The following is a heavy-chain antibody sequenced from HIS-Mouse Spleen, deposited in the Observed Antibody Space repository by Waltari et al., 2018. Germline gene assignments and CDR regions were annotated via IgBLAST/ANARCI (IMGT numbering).Heavy chain of an antibody. Sequence: QVQLQDSGPGLVKPSETLSLTCTVSGGSISSYYWSWIRQPAGEGLEWVVRIYTSGSTNYNPSLKSRVTMSVDTSKNQFSLKLSSVTAADTAVYYCARDFHDFWSGYYGGDKKHDAFDIWGQGTMVTVSS. V-gene: IGHV4-4*07. CDR3: ARDFHDFWSGYYGGDKKHDAFDI. D-gene: IGHD3-3*01. J-gene: IGHJ3*02. CDR2: IYTSGST. CDR1: GGSISSYY.